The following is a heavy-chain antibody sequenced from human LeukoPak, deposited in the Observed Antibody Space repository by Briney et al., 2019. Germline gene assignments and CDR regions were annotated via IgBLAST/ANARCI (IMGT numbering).Heavy chain of an antibody. D-gene: IGHD4-23*01. CDR1: GYTFTSYG. CDR2: ISAYNGDT. Sequence: GASVKVSCKASGYTFTSYGISWVRQAPGQGLEWMGWISAYNGDTNYAQKLQGRVTMTTDTSTSTAYMELRSLRSDDTAVYYCARVDYGGNSWVLWFDPWGQGTLVTVSS. V-gene: IGHV1-18*01. CDR3: ARVDYGGNSWVLWFDP. J-gene: IGHJ5*02.